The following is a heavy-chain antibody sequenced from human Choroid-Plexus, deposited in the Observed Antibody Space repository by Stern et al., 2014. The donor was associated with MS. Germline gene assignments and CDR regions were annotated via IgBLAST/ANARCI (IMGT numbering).Heavy chain of an antibody. CDR2: VSYDASNK. J-gene: IGHJ5*02. CDR3: AKDRQYLTYFFDH. V-gene: IGHV3-30*18. Sequence: VQLVESGAGVVQPGRPLRLSCVASGFTFGSCAMHWVRQAPGKGLEWVAGVSYDASNKYYADSVKGRFAISRDNSQNTLYMHMSSLRPEDTAVYYCAKDRQYLTYFFDHWGQGSLVTVSS. CDR1: GFTFGSCA. D-gene: IGHD2/OR15-2a*01.